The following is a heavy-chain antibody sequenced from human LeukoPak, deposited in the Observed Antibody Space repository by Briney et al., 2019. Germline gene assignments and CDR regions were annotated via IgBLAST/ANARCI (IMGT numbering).Heavy chain of an antibody. CDR3: ARGGSYYGSGSYYNHKRGYGMDV. CDR1: GGSFSGYY. CDR2: INHSGST. D-gene: IGHD3-10*01. Sequence: PSETLSLTCAAYGGSFSGYYWSWIRQPPGKGLEWIGEINHSGSTNYNPSLKSRVTISVDTSKNQFSLKLSSVTAADTAVYYCARGGSYYGSGSYYNHKRGYGMDVWGKGTTVTVSS. V-gene: IGHV4-34*01. J-gene: IGHJ6*04.